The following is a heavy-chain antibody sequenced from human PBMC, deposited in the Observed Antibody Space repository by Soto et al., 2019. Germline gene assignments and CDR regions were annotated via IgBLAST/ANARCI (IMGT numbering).Heavy chain of an antibody. CDR2: IYYSGST. Sequence: QVQLQESGPGLVKPSETLSLTCTVSGGSISSYYWSWIRQPPGKGLAWIGYIYYSGSTNYNPSLKSRVTISVDTSKNQFSLKLSSVTAADTAVYYCARWRWGYSGYNYYFDYWGQGTLVTVSS. J-gene: IGHJ4*02. CDR3: ARWRWGYSGYNYYFDY. D-gene: IGHD5-12*01. V-gene: IGHV4-59*01. CDR1: GGSISSYY.